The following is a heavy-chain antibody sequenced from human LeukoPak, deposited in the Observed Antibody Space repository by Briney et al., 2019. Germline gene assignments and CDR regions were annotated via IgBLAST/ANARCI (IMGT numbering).Heavy chain of an antibody. CDR3: ARLLNNDNAGDADTFDM. Sequence: SETLSLTCTVSVGSISGHYWSWIRQPPGKGLEWIAFVHYTGTTRYNPSLQSRVTISADTSKNQFSLKLTSVTAADAAVYYCARLLNNDNAGDADTFDMWGQGTMVTVSS. CDR1: VGSISGHY. V-gene: IGHV4-59*11. J-gene: IGHJ3*02. CDR2: VHYTGTT. D-gene: IGHD2-21*01.